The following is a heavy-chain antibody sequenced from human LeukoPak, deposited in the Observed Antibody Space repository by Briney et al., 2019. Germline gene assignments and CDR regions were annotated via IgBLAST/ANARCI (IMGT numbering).Heavy chain of an antibody. CDR1: GGSISGYY. Sequence: SETLSLTCTVSGGSISGYYWNWIRQPPGKGLEWIGFIYYSGSTNYNPSLKSRVTISVDKSKNQFSLKLSSVTAADTAVYYCVVDYGGNSGVDYWGQGTLVTVSS. J-gene: IGHJ4*02. V-gene: IGHV4-59*12. CDR2: IYYSGST. CDR3: VVDYGGNSGVDY. D-gene: IGHD4-23*01.